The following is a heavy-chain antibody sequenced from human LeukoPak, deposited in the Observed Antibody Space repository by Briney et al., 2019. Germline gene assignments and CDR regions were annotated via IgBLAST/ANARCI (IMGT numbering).Heavy chain of an antibody. CDR3: TTDCDSTSCYAADAAQ. CDR2: MKSKTDGGTT. V-gene: IGHV3-15*01. Sequence: GGSLRLSCAGSGFTFSNAWMSWVRQAPGKGLEWVGRMKSKTDGGTTDYAAPLKGRFTISRDDSKNTLYLQMNSLKTEDTAVYYCTTDCDSTSCYAADAAQWGQGTLVTVSS. J-gene: IGHJ4*02. CDR1: GFTFSNAW. D-gene: IGHD2-2*01.